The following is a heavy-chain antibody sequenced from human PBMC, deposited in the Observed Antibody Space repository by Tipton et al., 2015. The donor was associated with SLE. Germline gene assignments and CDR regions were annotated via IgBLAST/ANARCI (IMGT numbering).Heavy chain of an antibody. V-gene: IGHV3-48*01. CDR2: ISSSSSTI. CDR1: GFTFSSYS. CDR3: AKDKTSGYFDY. J-gene: IGHJ4*02. Sequence: SLRLSCAASGFTFSSYSMNWVRQAPGKGLEWVSYISSSSSTIYYTDSVKGRFTISRDNAENSLYLQMNSLRAEDTALYFCAKDKTSGYFDYWGQGTLVTVPS. D-gene: IGHD3-10*01.